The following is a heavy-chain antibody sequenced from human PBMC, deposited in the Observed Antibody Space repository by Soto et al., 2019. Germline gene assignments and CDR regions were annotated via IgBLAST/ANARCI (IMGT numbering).Heavy chain of an antibody. CDR1: GFTFSSYA. V-gene: IGHV3-23*01. CDR3: AKASGYSSSWSYFDY. D-gene: IGHD6-13*01. Sequence: GGSLRLSCAASGFTFSSYAMSGVGQAPGKGLEWVSAISGGGGSTYYADSVKGRFTISRDNSKNTLYLQMNSLRAEDTAVYYCAKASGYSSSWSYFDYWGQGTLVTVSS. CDR2: ISGGGGST. J-gene: IGHJ4*02.